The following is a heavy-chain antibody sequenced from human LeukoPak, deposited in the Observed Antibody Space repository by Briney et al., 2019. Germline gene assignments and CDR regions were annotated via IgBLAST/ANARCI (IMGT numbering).Heavy chain of an antibody. V-gene: IGHV4-39*01. CDR1: GGSISSSGYY. CDR3: ARLLHDSRGYYYFDY. D-gene: IGHD3-22*01. Sequence: SETLSLTCTVSGGSISSSGYYWGWIRQPPGKGLEWIGSIYYSGSTYNNPSLKSRVTMSVDTSKSQFSLKVSSVTAADTAVYYCARLLHDSRGYYYFDYWGQGTLVIVSS. CDR2: IYYSGST. J-gene: IGHJ4*02.